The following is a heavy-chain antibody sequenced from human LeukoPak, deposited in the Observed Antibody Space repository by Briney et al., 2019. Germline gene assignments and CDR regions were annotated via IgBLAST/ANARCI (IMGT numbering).Heavy chain of an antibody. CDR1: GYTFTRSA. Sequence: ASVKVSCKASGYTFTRSALHWVRQAPGQRREWMGWTSNYNGNTKYSEKFQGRVTITRDTSANIVYMELNSLRSQDTGVYYCARDEVDYYGMDVWGQGTTITVSS. CDR2: TSNYNGNT. D-gene: IGHD3-10*01. CDR3: ARDEVDYYGMDV. V-gene: IGHV1-3*04. J-gene: IGHJ6*02.